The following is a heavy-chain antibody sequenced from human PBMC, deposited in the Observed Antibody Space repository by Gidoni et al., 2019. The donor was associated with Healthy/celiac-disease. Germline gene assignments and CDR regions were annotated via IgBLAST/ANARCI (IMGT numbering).Heavy chain of an antibody. CDR2: IWYDGSNK. D-gene: IGHD3-3*01. CDR3: ARDRAYYDFPRYGMDV. V-gene: IGHV3-33*01. J-gene: IGHJ6*02. CDR1: GFTFSSYG. Sequence: QVQLVESGGGVVQPGRSLRLSCAASGFTFSSYGMHWVRQAPGKGLEWVAVIWYDGSNKYYADSVKGRFTISRDNSKNTLYLQMNSLRAEDTAVYYCARDRAYYDFPRYGMDVWGQGTTVTVSS.